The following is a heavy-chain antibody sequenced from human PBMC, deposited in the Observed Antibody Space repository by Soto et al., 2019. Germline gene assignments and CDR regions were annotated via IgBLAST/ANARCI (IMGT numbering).Heavy chain of an antibody. CDR2: ISYDGSNK. CDR1: GFTFSSYG. CDR3: AKDLEQLVRPLYYYYGMDV. D-gene: IGHD6-6*01. V-gene: IGHV3-30*18. Sequence: GGSLRLSCAASGFTFSSYGMHWVRQAPGKGLEWVAVISYDGSNKYYADSVKGRFTISRDNSKNTLYLQMNSLRAEDTNVYYCAKDLEQLVRPLYYYYGMDVWGQGTTVTVSS. J-gene: IGHJ6*02.